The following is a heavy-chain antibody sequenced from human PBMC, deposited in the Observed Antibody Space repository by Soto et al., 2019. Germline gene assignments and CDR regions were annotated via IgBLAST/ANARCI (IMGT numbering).Heavy chain of an antibody. J-gene: IGHJ5*02. V-gene: IGHV3-23*01. CDR2: ISGSGGST. CDR1: GFTFSSYA. D-gene: IGHD6-6*01. Sequence: SGGSLRLSCAASGFTFSSYAMSWVRQAPGKGLEWVSAISGSGGSTYYADSVKGRFTISRDNSKNTLYLQMNSLRAEDTAVYYCAKEEGYGSSSFWFDPWGQGTLVTVSS. CDR3: AKEEGYGSSSFWFDP.